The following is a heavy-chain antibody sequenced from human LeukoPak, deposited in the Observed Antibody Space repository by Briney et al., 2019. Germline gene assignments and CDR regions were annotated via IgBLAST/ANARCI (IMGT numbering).Heavy chain of an antibody. CDR2: ISGSGAST. V-gene: IGHV3-23*01. CDR1: GFTFDSFA. J-gene: IGHJ4*02. CDR3: AKRPTTVTTFGRDY. D-gene: IGHD4-17*01. Sequence: GGFLRLSCAASGFTFDSFAMSWARQAPGKGLEWLSAISGSGASTYYGDSVKGRFTISRDNSRDTLYLQMDSLRAEDTAVYYCAKRPTTVTTFGRDYWGQGTLVTVSS.